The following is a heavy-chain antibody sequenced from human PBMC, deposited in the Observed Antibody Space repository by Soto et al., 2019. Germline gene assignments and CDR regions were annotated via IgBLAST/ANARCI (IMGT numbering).Heavy chain of an antibody. D-gene: IGHD6-19*01. V-gene: IGHV4-61*01. Sequence: QVQLQESGPGLVKPSETLSLTCTVSGGSVSSGSYYWSWIRQPPGKGLEWIGYIYYSGSTNYNPSLKSRVPNPVDTSTNPFSLKLSSVTAADTAVYYCARGIEGWYQGRYYYGMDVWGQGTTVTVSS. CDR1: GGSVSSGSYY. J-gene: IGHJ6*02. CDR3: ARGIEGWYQGRYYYGMDV. CDR2: IYYSGST.